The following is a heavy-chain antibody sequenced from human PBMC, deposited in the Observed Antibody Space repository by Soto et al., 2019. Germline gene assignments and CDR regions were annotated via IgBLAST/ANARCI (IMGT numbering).Heavy chain of an antibody. CDR1: GFTFSSYG. CDR2: IWYDGSNK. D-gene: IGHD1-1*01. J-gene: IGHJ4*02. Sequence: QVQLVESGGGVVQPGRSLRLSCAASGFTFSSYGMHWVRQAPGTGLEWVAVIWYDGSNKYYADSVKGRFTISRDNSKNTLYPQMNSLRAEDTAVYYCARDRLGTLDYWGLGTLVTVSS. CDR3: ARDRLGTLDY. V-gene: IGHV3-33*01.